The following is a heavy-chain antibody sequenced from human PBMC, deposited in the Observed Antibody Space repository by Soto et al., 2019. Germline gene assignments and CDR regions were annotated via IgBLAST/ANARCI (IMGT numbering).Heavy chain of an antibody. Sequence: GGSLRLSCAASGFTFRSYAMSWVRQAPGKGLEWVSSISGSGARTYYAASVNGRFTISRDNSKNTLYLQMNSLRAEDTAVYFCARGGSYYDFCLEYWGQGTPVTVSS. V-gene: IGHV3-23*01. J-gene: IGHJ4*02. CDR3: ARGGSYYDFCLEY. CDR2: ISGSGART. CDR1: GFTFRSYA. D-gene: IGHD3-3*01.